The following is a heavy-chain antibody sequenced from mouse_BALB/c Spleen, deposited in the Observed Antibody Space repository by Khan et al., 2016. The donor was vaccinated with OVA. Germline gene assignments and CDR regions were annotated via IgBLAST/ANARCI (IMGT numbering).Heavy chain of an antibody. CDR1: GYTFTDYS. CDR3: ARDSYAYFAY. CDR2: INTETGET. J-gene: IGHJ2*01. D-gene: IGHD2-12*01. V-gene: IGHV9-2-1*01. Sequence: QIQLVQSGPELKTPGETVKISCMASGYTFTDYSMHWVKQAPGKGLKWMGWINTETGETTYAADFKGRFAFSLDTSARTAYLQNNNLKNEDTSTYFWARDSYAYFAYWGQGTILTVSS.